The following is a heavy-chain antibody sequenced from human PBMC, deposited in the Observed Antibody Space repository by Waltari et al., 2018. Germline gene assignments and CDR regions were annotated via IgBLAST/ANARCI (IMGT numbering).Heavy chain of an antibody. D-gene: IGHD3-10*01. V-gene: IGHV1-46*04. Sequence: QVQLVQSGTEVKKPGASVKLSCEASGYTFASHYMHWVRQAPGQGLEWVGIINPSDGSTRYAQKLQGRVTLTRDTSTSTVYMELSSLRSDDTAVYYCAIDWGVRGATEIFHHWGQGTLVTVSS. CDR1: GYTFASHY. CDR3: AIDWGVRGATEIFHH. CDR2: INPSDGST. J-gene: IGHJ4*02.